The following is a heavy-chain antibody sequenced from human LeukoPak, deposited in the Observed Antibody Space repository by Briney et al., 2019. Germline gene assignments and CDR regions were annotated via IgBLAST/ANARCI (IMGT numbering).Heavy chain of an antibody. J-gene: IGHJ4*02. CDR3: AKSRSSIDY. Sequence: GGSLRLSCAASGFTFSSYSMNWVRQAPGKGLEWVSAISGSAGSTYYADSVKGRFTISRDNSKNTLYLQMNSLRAEDTAVYYCAKSRSSIDYWGQGTLVTVSS. V-gene: IGHV3-23*01. CDR1: GFTFSSYS. CDR2: ISGSAGST. D-gene: IGHD2-2*01.